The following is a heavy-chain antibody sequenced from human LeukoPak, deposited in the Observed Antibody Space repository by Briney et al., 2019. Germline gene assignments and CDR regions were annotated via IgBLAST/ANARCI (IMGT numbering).Heavy chain of an antibody. V-gene: IGHV1-8*01. Sequence: ASVKVSCKAFGYTFTSYDINWVRQATGQGLEWMGWMNPNSGNTGYAQKFQGRVTMTRNTSISTAYMELSSLRSEDTAVYYCARVFVGATGFDYWGQGTLVTVSS. CDR2: MNPNSGNT. D-gene: IGHD1-26*01. CDR1: GYTFTSYD. J-gene: IGHJ4*02. CDR3: ARVFVGATGFDY.